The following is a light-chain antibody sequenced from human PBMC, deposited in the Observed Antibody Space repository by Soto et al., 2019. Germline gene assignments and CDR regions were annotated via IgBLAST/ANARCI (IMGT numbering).Light chain of an antibody. CDR3: HQYATSPLT. Sequence: EIVLTQSPGTLSLSPGERATLSCRANQSVAKNFLGWYQQKPGQAPRLLIYHASNRATGIPDRFSGTASGTDFTLAISRLEPEDSAVYYCHQYATSPLTFGGGTKVEIK. CDR1: QSVAKNF. J-gene: IGKJ4*01. V-gene: IGKV3-20*01. CDR2: HAS.